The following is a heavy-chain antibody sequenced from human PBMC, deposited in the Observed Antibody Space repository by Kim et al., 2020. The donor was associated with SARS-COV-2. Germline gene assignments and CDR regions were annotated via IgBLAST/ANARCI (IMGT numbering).Heavy chain of an antibody. V-gene: IGHV3-15*01. CDR3: TTDRLCDYVWGSYRYTCAFDI. Sequence: GGSLRLSCAASGFTFSNAWMSWVRQAPGKGLEWVGRIKSKTDGGTTDYAAPVKGRFTISRDDSKNTLYLQMNSLKTEDTAVYYCTTDRLCDYVWGSYRYTCAFDIWGQGTMVTVSS. CDR2: IKSKTDGGTT. CDR1: GFTFSNAW. D-gene: IGHD3-16*02. J-gene: IGHJ3*02.